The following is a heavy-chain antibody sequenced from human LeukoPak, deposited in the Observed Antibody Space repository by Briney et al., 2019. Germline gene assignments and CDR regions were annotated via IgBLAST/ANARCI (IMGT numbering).Heavy chain of an antibody. CDR3: AQKGGADN. J-gene: IGHJ4*02. D-gene: IGHD2-15*01. Sequence: GGSLRLSCAASGFISSSYWMSWVRQAPGKGLEWVANVKQDGSERYYGDSVKGRFTISRDNAKNSLYLQMNSLRDEDTAVYYCAQKGGADNWGQGTLVTVSS. V-gene: IGHV3-7*01. CDR1: GFISSSYW. CDR2: VKQDGSER.